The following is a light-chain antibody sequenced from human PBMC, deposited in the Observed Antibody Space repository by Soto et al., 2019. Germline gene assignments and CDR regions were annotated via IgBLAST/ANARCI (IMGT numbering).Light chain of an antibody. CDR1: SSNIGNNY. CDR2: ENN. V-gene: IGLV1-51*02. J-gene: IGLJ1*01. CDR3: GTWDSSLSAYV. Sequence: QSVLTQPPSVSAAPGQKVTISCSGSSSNIGNNYVSWYQQLPGTAPKLLIYENNKRPSGIPDRFSGSKSGTSATLGITGLQTGDEADYYSGTWDSSLSAYVFGTVTKVTDL.